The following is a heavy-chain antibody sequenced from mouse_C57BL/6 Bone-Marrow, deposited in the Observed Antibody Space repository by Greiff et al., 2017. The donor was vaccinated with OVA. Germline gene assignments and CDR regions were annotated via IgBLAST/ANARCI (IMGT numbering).Heavy chain of an antibody. J-gene: IGHJ2*01. CDR3: ARSTLHYFDY. CDR2: IRNKANGYTT. Sequence: DVQLVESGGGLVQPGGSLSLSCAASGFTFTDYYMSWVRQPPGKALEWLGFIRNKANGYTTEYSASVKGRFTISRDNSQSILYLQMNALRAEDSATYYCARSTLHYFDYWGQGTTLTVSS. CDR1: GFTFTDYY. V-gene: IGHV7-3*01.